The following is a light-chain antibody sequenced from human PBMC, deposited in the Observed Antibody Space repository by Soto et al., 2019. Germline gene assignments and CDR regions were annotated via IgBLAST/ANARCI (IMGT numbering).Light chain of an antibody. Sequence: QSVLTQPASVSGSPGQSITISCSGSISDVGSSGPVSWYQHHPCQVPKLIIYEGSRRPSGVSSRFSGSKTGNTASLTITGLQAEDEANYYCCSYVGARTYVFGTGTKVTAL. CDR3: CSYVGARTYV. CDR2: EGS. CDR1: ISDVGSSGP. V-gene: IGLV2-23*01. J-gene: IGLJ1*01.